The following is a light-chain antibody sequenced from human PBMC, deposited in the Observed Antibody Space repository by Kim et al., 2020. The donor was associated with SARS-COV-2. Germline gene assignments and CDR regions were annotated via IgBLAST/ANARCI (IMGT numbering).Light chain of an antibody. V-gene: IGKV3-20*01. CDR3: QQYGSSPQVT. CDR1: QSVSSSY. Sequence: PGQRATLPCRASQSVSSSYLAWYQQKSGQAPRLLIYAASTRVTGIPDRFSGSGSGTDFTLTISRLEPEDFVVYYCQQYGSSPQVTFGGGTKVDIK. J-gene: IGKJ4*01. CDR2: AAS.